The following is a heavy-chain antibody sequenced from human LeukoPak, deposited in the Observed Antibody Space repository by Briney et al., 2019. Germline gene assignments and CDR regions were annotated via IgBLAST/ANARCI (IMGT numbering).Heavy chain of an antibody. J-gene: IGHJ4*02. Sequence: GGSLRLSCAASGFTFSDYYMSWIRQAPGKGLEWVSYISSSGSTIYYADSVKGRFTISRDNAKNSLYLQMNSLRAEDTAVYYCARVRYYGSGSYYGHYWGQGTLVTVSS. CDR1: GFTFSDYY. D-gene: IGHD3-10*01. CDR3: ARVRYYGSGSYYGHY. CDR2: ISSSGSTI. V-gene: IGHV3-11*04.